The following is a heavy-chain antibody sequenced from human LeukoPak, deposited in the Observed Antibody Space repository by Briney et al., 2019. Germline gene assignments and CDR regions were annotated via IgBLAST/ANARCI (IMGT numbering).Heavy chain of an antibody. Sequence: SETLSLTCTVSGGSISSYYWSWIRQPPGKGLEWIGYIYYSGSTNYNPSLKSRVTISVDTSKNQFSLKLSSVTAADTAVYYCARSGQATYYYDSSGYYYVPYFDYWGQGTLVTVSS. CDR3: ARSGQATYYYDSSGYYYVPYFDY. V-gene: IGHV4-59*01. D-gene: IGHD3-22*01. CDR1: GGSISSYY. CDR2: IYYSGST. J-gene: IGHJ4*02.